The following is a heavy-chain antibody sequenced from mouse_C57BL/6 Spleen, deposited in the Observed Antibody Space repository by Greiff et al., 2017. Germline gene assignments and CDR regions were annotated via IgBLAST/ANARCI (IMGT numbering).Heavy chain of an antibody. CDR1: GYTFTSYG. Sequence: QVHVKQPGAELARPGASVKLSCKASGYTFTSYGISWVKQRTGQGLEWIGEIYPRSGNTYYNEKFKGTATVTADKSSSTAYMELSSLQSEDSAVYFCARRRNYDYDGWYFDVWGTGTTVTVSS. J-gene: IGHJ1*03. D-gene: IGHD2-4*01. CDR2: IYPRSGNT. CDR3: ARRRNYDYDGWYFDV. V-gene: IGHV1-81*01.